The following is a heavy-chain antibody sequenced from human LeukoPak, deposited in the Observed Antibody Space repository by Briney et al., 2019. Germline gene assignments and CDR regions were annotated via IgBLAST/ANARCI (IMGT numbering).Heavy chain of an antibody. CDR1: GGSFSGYY. J-gene: IGHJ4*02. CDR3: ARGLTGYSDY. Sequence: PSETLSLTCAVYGGSFSGYYWSWIRQPPGKGLEWIGEIHHSGSTKYNPSLKSRVTISVDTSKNQFSLKLSSVTAADTAVYYCARGLTGYSDYWGQGTLVTISS. CDR2: IHHSGST. D-gene: IGHD7-27*01. V-gene: IGHV4-34*01.